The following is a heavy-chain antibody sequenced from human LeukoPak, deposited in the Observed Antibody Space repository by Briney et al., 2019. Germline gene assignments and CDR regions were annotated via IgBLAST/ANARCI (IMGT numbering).Heavy chain of an antibody. J-gene: IGHJ6*03. CDR2: FDPEDGET. CDR3: ASPYDFWSGYERMGYYYYYYMDV. CDR1: GYTLTELS. D-gene: IGHD3-3*01. Sequence: ASVKVSCKVSGYTLTELSMHWVRQAPGKGLEWMGGFDPEDGETIYAQKFQGRVTMTEDTSTDTAYMELSSLRSEDTAVYYCASPYDFWSGYERMGYYYYYYMDVWGKGTTVTVSS. V-gene: IGHV1-24*01.